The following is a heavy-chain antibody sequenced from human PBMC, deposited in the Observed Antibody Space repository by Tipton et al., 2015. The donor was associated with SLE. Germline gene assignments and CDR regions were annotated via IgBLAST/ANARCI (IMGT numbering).Heavy chain of an antibody. V-gene: IGHV4-4*07. CDR3: ARGRGYCSGGSCYFDS. Sequence: LRLSCTVSGGSISSYDWSWIRQPAGKGLEWIGRINNSGNTNYNSSLKSRVTMSVDTSKRQFSLKLNSVTAADTAVYYCARGRGYCSGGSCYFDSWGQGTLVTVSS. J-gene: IGHJ4*02. D-gene: IGHD2-15*01. CDR2: INNSGNT. CDR1: GGSISSYD.